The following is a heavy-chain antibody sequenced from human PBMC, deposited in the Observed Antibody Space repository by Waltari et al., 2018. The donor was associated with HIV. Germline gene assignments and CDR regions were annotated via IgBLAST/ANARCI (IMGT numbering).Heavy chain of an antibody. CDR3: ARDWDVTTACMDV. CDR1: GPHIRKRAGS. V-gene: IGHV4-39*07. Sequence: KLQESGPGLVTPSQPLSLAAVVPGPHIRKRAGSPGGICQAPGKGLEGIGSMFYTGSSYYNPSLKSRVNISIDTLNNQFSLKMTSVTAADTAVYYCARDWDVTTACMDVWGQGTTVTVSS. CDR2: MFYTGSS. D-gene: IGHD1-26*01. J-gene: IGHJ6*02.